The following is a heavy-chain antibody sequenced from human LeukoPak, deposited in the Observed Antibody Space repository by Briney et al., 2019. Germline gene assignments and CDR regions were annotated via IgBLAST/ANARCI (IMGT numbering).Heavy chain of an antibody. CDR3: ARGSAMVYY. CDR1: GGSISSYY. D-gene: IGHD5-18*01. CDR2: IYYSGST. V-gene: IGHV4-59*01. J-gene: IGHJ4*02. Sequence: SETLSLTCTVSGGSISSYYWSWIRQPPGKGLEWIGYIYYSGSTYYNPSLKSRVTISVDTSKNQFSLKLSSVTAADTAVYYCARGSAMVYYWGQGTLVTVSS.